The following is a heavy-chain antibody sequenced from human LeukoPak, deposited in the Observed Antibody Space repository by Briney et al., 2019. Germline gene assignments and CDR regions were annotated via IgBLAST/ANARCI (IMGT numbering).Heavy chain of an antibody. CDR3: AKDGYSSAWNFDP. CDR2: ISGSGDIA. J-gene: IGHJ5*02. CDR1: GFTFSNYG. V-gene: IGHV3-23*01. Sequence: GGSLRLSCAASGFTFSNYGMSWVRQAPGKGLQWDSLISGSGDIAYYADSVKGRFTISRDNSKNTLYLQMNSLRAEDTAVYYCAKDGYSSAWNFDPWGQGTLVTVSS. D-gene: IGHD6-19*01.